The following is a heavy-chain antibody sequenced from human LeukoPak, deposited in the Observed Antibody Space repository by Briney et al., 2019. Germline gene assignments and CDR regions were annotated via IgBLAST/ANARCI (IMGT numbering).Heavy chain of an antibody. CDR1: GFTVSSNY. Sequence: PGGSLRLSCAASGFTVSSNYMSWVRRAPGKGLEWVSVFYSGGYTYYADSVKGRFTISRDNSKNTLYLQMNSLRAEDTAVYYCATVGGGYDFDYWGQGTLVTVSS. CDR3: ATVGGGYDFDY. D-gene: IGHD3-22*01. V-gene: IGHV3-53*01. J-gene: IGHJ4*02. CDR2: FYSGGYT.